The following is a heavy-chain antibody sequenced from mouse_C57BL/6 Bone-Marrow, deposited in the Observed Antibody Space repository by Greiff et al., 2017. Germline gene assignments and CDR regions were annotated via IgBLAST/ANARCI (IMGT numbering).Heavy chain of an antibody. CDR2: INPYNGGT. D-gene: IGHD2-2*01. Sequence: VQLQQSGPVLVKPGASVKMSCKASGYTFTDYDMNWVKQSHGKSLEWIGVINPYNGGTSYNQKFKGKATLTVDKSSSTAYMELNSLTSEDSAVYYCARIYYGYDGAYWGQGTLVTVSA. CDR3: ARIYYGYDGAY. J-gene: IGHJ3*01. V-gene: IGHV1-19*01. CDR1: GYTFTDYD.